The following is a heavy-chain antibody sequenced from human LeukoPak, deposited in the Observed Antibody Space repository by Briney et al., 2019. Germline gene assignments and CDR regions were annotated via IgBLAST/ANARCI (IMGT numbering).Heavy chain of an antibody. Sequence: GGSLRLSCEVSGFTFSSYAMSWVRQAPRKGLEWVSTISDSGGTTNYADSVKGRLTISRDNSQNTLYLQMNSLRAEDTAVYYCAKRTPYSSGSYYFDYWGQGTLVTVSS. CDR1: GFTFSSYA. CDR3: AKRTPYSSGSYYFDY. D-gene: IGHD3-22*01. CDR2: ISDSGGTT. V-gene: IGHV3-23*01. J-gene: IGHJ4*02.